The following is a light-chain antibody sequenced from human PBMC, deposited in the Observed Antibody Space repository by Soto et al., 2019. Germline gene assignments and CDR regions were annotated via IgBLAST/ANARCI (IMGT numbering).Light chain of an antibody. Sequence: DIQMTQSPSTLSATAGDRVTITCRASQSVSGWLAWYQQKPGEAPKLLIYDASALPRGVPSRFSGSGSGTKFTLTIASLQPDDFATYYCQQYETFSGTFGPGTKVDI. CDR2: DAS. CDR3: QQYETFSGT. CDR1: QSVSGW. V-gene: IGKV1-5*01. J-gene: IGKJ1*01.